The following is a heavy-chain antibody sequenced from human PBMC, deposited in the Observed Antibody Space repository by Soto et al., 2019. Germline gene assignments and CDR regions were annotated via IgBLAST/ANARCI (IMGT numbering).Heavy chain of an antibody. CDR3: ARDTGYTFGSLNY. Sequence: HVELVQSGADVKKPGASVTISCKASGYTFTDYALHWVRQAPGQRLEWMGWMNAGVGNTLYSQKFQGRITITRATSASTAYMELNSLKSEDTAIYYCARDTGYTFGSLNYGGPGTLVTVSS. CDR2: MNAGVGNT. V-gene: IGHV1-3*01. D-gene: IGHD5-18*01. J-gene: IGHJ4*02. CDR1: GYTFTDYA.